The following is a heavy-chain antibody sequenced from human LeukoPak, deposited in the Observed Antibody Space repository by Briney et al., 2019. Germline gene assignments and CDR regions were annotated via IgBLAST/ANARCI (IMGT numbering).Heavy chain of an antibody. V-gene: IGHV3-9*01. J-gene: IGHJ4*02. CDR1: GFNFDDYA. CDR2: ITWNSGSI. CDR3: ARGIFGVVIPAFDY. D-gene: IGHD3-3*01. Sequence: GGSLRLSRAASGFNFDDYAIHWVRQAPGKGLVWVSGITWNSGSIDYAGSVKGRFTISRDNAKNSLYLQMNSLRAEDTALYYCARGIFGVVIPAFDYWGQGTLVTVSS.